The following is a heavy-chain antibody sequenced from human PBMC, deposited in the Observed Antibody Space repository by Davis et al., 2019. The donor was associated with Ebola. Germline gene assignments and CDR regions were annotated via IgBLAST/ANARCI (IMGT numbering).Heavy chain of an antibody. J-gene: IGHJ4*02. Sequence: ASVKVSCKVSGYTLTELSMHWVRQAPGKGLEWMGGFDPEDGETIYAQKFQGRVTMTEDTSTDTAYMELSSLRSEDTAVYYCATDAFCSGYYHYWGQGTLVTVSS. CDR2: FDPEDGET. CDR3: ATDAFCSGYYHY. CDR1: GYTLTELS. D-gene: IGHD3-3*01. V-gene: IGHV1-24*01.